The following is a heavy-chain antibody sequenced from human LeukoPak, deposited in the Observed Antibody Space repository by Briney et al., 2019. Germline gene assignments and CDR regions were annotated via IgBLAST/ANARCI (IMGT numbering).Heavy chain of an antibody. CDR3: AKDPSVDYGSGSYSYYFDY. V-gene: IGHV3-74*01. D-gene: IGHD3-10*01. CDR1: GFTFSSYW. J-gene: IGHJ4*02. CDR2: INDDGSST. Sequence: PGGSLRLSCAASGFTFSSYWMHWVRQAPGKGLVWVSRINDDGSSTTYADSVKGRFTISRDNAKNTLYLQMNSLRAEDTAVYYCAKDPSVDYGSGSYSYYFDYWGQGTLVTVSS.